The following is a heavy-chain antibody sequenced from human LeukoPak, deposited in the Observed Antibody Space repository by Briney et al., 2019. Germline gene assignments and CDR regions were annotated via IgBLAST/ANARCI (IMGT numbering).Heavy chain of an antibody. V-gene: IGHV4-34*01. J-gene: IGHJ5*02. CDR2: INHSGST. CDR3: ARGPLKSWWFDP. D-gene: IGHD1-1*01. CDR1: GGSFSGYY. Sequence: SETLSLTCAVYGGSFSGYYWSWIRQPPGKGLEWIGEINHSGSTNYNPSLKSRVIISVDTSKNQFSLKLSSVTAADTAVYYCARGPLKSWWFDPWGQGTLVTVSS.